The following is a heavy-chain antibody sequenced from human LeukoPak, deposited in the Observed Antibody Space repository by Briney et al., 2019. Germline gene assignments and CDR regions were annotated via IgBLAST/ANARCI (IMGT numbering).Heavy chain of an antibody. CDR1: VFALSNYW. V-gene: IGHV3-74*01. CDR2: INSDGSST. D-gene: IGHD1-26*01. Sequence: GFRRLSWAASVFALSNYWMHWVREAPGKGVLWVSRINSDGSSTSKADSVQGRFTMSRDNAKNTLYLQMNSLSADDTAVYYCARVSGTYFFDYWGQGTLVTVSS. CDR3: ARVSGTYFFDY. J-gene: IGHJ4*02.